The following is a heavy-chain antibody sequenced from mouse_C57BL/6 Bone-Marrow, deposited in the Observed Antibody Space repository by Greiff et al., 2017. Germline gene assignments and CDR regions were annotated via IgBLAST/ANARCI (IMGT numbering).Heavy chain of an antibody. D-gene: IGHD1-1*01. J-gene: IGHJ4*01. V-gene: IGHV5-6*02. CDR2: ISSGGSYT. CDR3: ARRGTTEVARAMDY. Sequence: EVKLVESGGDLVKPGGSLKLSCAASGFTFSSYGMSWVRQTPDQRLEWVATISSGGSYTYYPDSVKGRFTISRDNAKNTLYLQLSSLKSEDTAMYYCARRGTTEVARAMDYWGQGTAVTVSS. CDR1: GFTFSSYG.